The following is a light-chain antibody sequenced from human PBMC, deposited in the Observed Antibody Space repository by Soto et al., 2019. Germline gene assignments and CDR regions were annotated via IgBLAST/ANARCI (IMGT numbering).Light chain of an antibody. J-gene: IGKJ1*01. CDR1: QSISTY. V-gene: IGKV1-39*01. Sequence: DIQMTQSPSSLSASVGDRVTITCRASQSISTYLNWYQQKPGKAPKLLIYATSTLQNGVPSRFSGSGSGTDFTLTISSLQPEDFAIYHCQQSYTARASGQGTKVEIK. CDR3: QQSYTARA. CDR2: ATS.